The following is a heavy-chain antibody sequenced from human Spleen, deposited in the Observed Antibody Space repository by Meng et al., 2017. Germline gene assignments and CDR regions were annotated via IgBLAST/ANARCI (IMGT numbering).Heavy chain of an antibody. CDR2: VNRNGGT. Sequence: SETLSLTCTVSGYSINSSYYWGWIRQPPGKGLEWIGEVNRNGGTSYNPSLESRVSISVDTSKNQFSLKLSSATAADTAVYYCARDRLEEYYYYGMDVWGQGTTVTVSS. D-gene: IGHD3-10*01. CDR3: ARDRLEEYYYYGMDV. V-gene: IGHV4-38-2*02. CDR1: GYSINSSYY. J-gene: IGHJ6*02.